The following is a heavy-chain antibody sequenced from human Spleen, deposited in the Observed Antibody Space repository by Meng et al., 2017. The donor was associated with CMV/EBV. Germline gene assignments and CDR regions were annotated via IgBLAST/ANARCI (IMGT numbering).Heavy chain of an antibody. J-gene: IGHJ4*02. D-gene: IGHD4-17*01. CDR3: AKDRSMTTVTTALSFDY. CDR1: GFTFSTYA. CDR2: ISGSGGNT. V-gene: IGHV3-23*01. Sequence: GESLKISCAASGFTFSTYAMSWVRQAPGKGLEWVSGISGSGGNTYYADSVKGRFTISRDNSKNTLYLQMNSLRAEDTAVYYCAKDRSMTTVTTALSFDYWGQGTLVTVSS.